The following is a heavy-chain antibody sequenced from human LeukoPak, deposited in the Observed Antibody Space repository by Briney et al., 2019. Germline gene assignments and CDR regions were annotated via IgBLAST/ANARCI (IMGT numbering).Heavy chain of an antibody. CDR3: ARDFLEDGY. CDR2: ISSSSSTI. D-gene: IGHD3-3*01. Sequence: GESLKISCAASGFTFSNYNMNWVRQAPGKGLEWVSYISSSSSTIHYADSVKGRFTISRDNARNSLYLQMNSLRAEDTAVYYCARDFLEDGYWGQGTLVTVSS. J-gene: IGHJ4*02. V-gene: IGHV3-48*01. CDR1: GFTFSNYN.